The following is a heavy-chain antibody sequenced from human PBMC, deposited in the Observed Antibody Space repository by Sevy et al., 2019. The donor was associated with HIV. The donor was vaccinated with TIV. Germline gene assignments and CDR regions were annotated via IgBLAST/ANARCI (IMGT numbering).Heavy chain of an antibody. V-gene: IGHV4-59*01. CDR1: GGSISSYY. CDR2: IYYSGST. CDR3: ARGYGGNFRGGYYYYYYGMDV. Sequence: SETLSLTCTVSGGSISSYYWSWIRQPPGKGLEWIGYIYYSGSTNYNPSLKSRVTISVDTSKNQFSLKLSSVTAAVTAVYYCARGYGGNFRGGYYYYYYGMDVWGQGTTVTVSS. D-gene: IGHD2-21*02. J-gene: IGHJ6*02.